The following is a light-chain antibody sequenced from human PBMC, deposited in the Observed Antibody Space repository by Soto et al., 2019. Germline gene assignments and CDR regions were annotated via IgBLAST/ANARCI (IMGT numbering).Light chain of an antibody. Sequence: EIGLTQSPGTLSLSPGERATLSCRASQSVRSSYLAWYQQKPGQAPRLLIYGASTRADGIPDRVSGRGSGTDFTLTISRLEPEDFAVYYCQQYGSSPHTFGQGTKVEIK. CDR3: QQYGSSPHT. J-gene: IGKJ2*01. CDR2: GAS. V-gene: IGKV3-20*01. CDR1: QSVRSSY.